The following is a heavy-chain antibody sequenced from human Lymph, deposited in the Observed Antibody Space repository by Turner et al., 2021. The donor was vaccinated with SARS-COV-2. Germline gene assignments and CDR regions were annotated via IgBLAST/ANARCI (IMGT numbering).Heavy chain of an antibody. CDR3: ARDFREGAFDI. CDR2: VYAGGST. J-gene: IGHJ3*02. V-gene: IGHV3-66*01. CDR1: GITVSSNY. D-gene: IGHD3-10*01. Sequence: EVQLVESGGGLVQPGGSLRLSCAASGITVSSNYMGWVRQAPGKGLEWVSVVYAGGSTFYADSVKGRFTISRDKSKNTLYLQMNRLRAEDTAVYYCARDFREGAFDIWGQGTMVTISS.